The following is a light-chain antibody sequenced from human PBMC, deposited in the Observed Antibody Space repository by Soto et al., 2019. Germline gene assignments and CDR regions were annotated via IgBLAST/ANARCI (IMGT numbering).Light chain of an antibody. CDR3: SSYTSSGTVI. J-gene: IGLJ2*01. CDR1: SSDVGGYNY. Sequence: QSALTQPASVSGSPGQSITISCTGTSSDVGGYNYISWYQQHPGKAPKFIIYDVRNRPSGVSNRFSGSRSGNTASLTISGLQAEDEADYYCSSYTSSGTVIFGGGTKLTVL. CDR2: DVR. V-gene: IGLV2-14*01.